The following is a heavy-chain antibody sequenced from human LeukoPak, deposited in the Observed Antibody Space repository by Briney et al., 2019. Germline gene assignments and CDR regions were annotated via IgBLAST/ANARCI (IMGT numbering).Heavy chain of an antibody. CDR2: IRSKAYGGTT. D-gene: IGHD2-15*01. J-gene: IGHJ6*02. V-gene: IGHV3-49*03. CDR3: TRALGYCSGGSCYPSYYYYGMDV. CDR1: GFTFGDYA. Sequence: GGPLRLSCTASGFTFGDYAMSWFRQAPGKGLEWVGFIRSKAYGGTTEYAASVKGRFTISRDDSKSIAYLQMNSLKTEDTAVYYCTRALGYCSGGSCYPSYYYYGMDVWGQGTTVTVSS.